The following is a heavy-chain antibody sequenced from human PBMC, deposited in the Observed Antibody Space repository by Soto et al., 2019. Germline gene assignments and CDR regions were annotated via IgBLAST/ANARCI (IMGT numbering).Heavy chain of an antibody. V-gene: IGHV1-3*01. CDR1: GYTFTSYA. CDR2: INAGNGNT. CDR3: ANALGLYYFDY. J-gene: IGHJ4*02. D-gene: IGHD3-16*01. Sequence: ASVKVSCKASGYTFTSYAMHWVRQAPGQRLEWMGWINAGNGNTKYSQKFQGRVTITRDTSAGTAYMELSSLRSEDTVVYYCANALGLYYFDYWGQGTLVTVSS.